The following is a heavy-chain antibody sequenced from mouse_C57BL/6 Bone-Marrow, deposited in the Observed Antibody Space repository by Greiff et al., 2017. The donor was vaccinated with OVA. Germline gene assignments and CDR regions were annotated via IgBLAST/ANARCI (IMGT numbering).Heavy chain of an antibody. CDR1: GYAFTNYL. CDR3: ARSITTCFDY. V-gene: IGHV1-54*01. D-gene: IGHD2-4*01. J-gene: IGHJ2*01. CDR2: INPGSGGT. Sequence: VQLQESGAELVRPGTSVKVSCKASGYAFTNYLIEWVQQRPGQGLEWIGVINPGSGGTNYKEKFKGKATLTADKSSSTAYMQLSSLTAEDSAVYFCARSITTCFDYWGQGTTLTVSS.